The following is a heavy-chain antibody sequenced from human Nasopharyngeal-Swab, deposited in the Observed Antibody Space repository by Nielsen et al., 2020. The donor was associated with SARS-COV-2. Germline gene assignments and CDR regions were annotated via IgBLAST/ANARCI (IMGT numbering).Heavy chain of an antibody. V-gene: IGHV3-48*01. Sequence: GESLKISCAASGFTFSSYSMNLVRQAPGKGLEWVSYISSSSSTIYYADSVKGRFTISRDNAKNSLYLQMNSLRAEDTAVYYCARDILEGYGDSWYFDLWGRGTLVTVSS. D-gene: IGHD4-17*01. CDR2: ISSSSSTI. CDR3: ARDILEGYGDSWYFDL. CDR1: GFTFSSYS. J-gene: IGHJ2*01.